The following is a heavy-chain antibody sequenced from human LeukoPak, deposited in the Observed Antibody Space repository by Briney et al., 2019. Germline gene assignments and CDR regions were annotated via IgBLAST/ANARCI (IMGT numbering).Heavy chain of an antibody. CDR3: ARDPGAAHFDY. J-gene: IGHJ4*02. CDR1: GGSISSYY. V-gene: IGHV4-59*12. CDR2: IYYSGST. Sequence: ASETLSLTCTVSGGSISSYYWSWIRQPPGKGLEWIGYIYYSGSTNYNPSLKSRVTMSVDTSKNQFSLKLSSVTAADTAVYYCARDPGAAHFDYWGQGTLVTVSS. D-gene: IGHD6-6*01.